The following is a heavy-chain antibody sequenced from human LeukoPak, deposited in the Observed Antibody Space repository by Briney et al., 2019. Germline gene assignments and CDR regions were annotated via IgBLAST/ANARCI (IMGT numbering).Heavy chain of an antibody. V-gene: IGHV4-59*05. J-gene: IGHJ4*02. D-gene: IGHD4-17*01. Sequence: SETLSLTCTVSGGSISTYYWSWIRQPPGKGLEWIGSIYYSGSTYYNPSLKSRVTISVDTSKNQFSLKLSSVTAADTAVYYCARRTLMTTVTFFDYWGQGTLVTVSS. CDR3: ARRTLMTTVTFFDY. CDR2: IYYSGST. CDR1: GGSISTYY.